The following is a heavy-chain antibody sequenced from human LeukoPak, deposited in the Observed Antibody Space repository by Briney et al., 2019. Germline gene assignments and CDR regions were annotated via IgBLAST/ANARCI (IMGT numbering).Heavy chain of an antibody. CDR2: IWYDGSNK. CDR3: AKDRVVYYYDSSGIDY. V-gene: IGHV3-33*06. D-gene: IGHD3-22*01. J-gene: IGHJ4*02. CDR1: GFTFSSYG. Sequence: PGGPLRLSCAASGFTFSSYGMHWVRQAPGKGLEWVAVIWYDGSNKYYADSVKGRFTIYRDNSKNTLYLQMNSLRAEDKGVYYCAKDRVVYYYDSSGIDYWGQGTLVTVSS.